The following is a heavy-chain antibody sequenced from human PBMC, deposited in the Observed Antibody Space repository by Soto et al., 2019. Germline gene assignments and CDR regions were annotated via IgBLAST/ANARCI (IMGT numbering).Heavy chain of an antibody. CDR1: GGSFSGYY. D-gene: IGHD4-17*01. CDR2: INHSGST. J-gene: IGHJ4*02. Sequence: SETLSLTCAVYGGSFSGYYWSWIRQPPGKGLEWIGEINHSGSTNYNPSLKSRVTISVDTSKNQFSLKLSSVTAADTAVYYCARSGRLRWQPTPFDYWGQGTLVTVS. CDR3: ARSGRLRWQPTPFDY. V-gene: IGHV4-34*01.